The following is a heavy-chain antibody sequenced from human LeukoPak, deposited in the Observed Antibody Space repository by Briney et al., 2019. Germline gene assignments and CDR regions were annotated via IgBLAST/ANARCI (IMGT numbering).Heavy chain of an antibody. CDR1: GYIFPTYG. D-gene: IGHD1-26*01. V-gene: IGHV7-4-1*02. J-gene: IGHJ4*02. CDR2: INTNTGNP. CDR3: AREMVYSGSYFDY. Sequence: ASVKVSCKASGYIFPTYGISWVRQAPGQGLEWMGWINTNTGNPTYAQGFTGRFVFSLDTSVSTAYLQISSLKAEDTAVYYCAREMVYSGSYFDYWGQGTLVTVSS.